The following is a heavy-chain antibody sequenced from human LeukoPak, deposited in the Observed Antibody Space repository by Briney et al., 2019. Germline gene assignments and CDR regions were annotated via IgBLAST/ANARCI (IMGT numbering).Heavy chain of an antibody. J-gene: IGHJ3*02. D-gene: IGHD5-24*01. V-gene: IGHV4-4*07. CDR1: GGSISSYY. Sequence: SETLSLTCTVSGGSISSYYWSWIRQSAGKGLEWIGRIYTSGSTNYNPSLKSRVTMSVDTSKNQFSLKLSSVTAADTAVYYCARDVEMATMAAFDIWGQGTMVTVSS. CDR2: IYTSGST. CDR3: ARDVEMATMAAFDI.